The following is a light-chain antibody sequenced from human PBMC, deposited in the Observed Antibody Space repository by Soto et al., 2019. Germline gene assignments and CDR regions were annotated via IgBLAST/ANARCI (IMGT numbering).Light chain of an antibody. J-gene: IGLJ2*01. CDR2: EVS. V-gene: IGLV2-8*01. CDR3: SSSAASNTLVV. CDR1: SSDVGGYNY. Sequence: QSALTQPPSASGSPGQSVTISCTGTSSDVGGYNYVSWYQQHPGKAPKLMIYEVSKRPSGVPDRFSGSKSGNTASLTVSGLQDADEADYYCSSSAASNTLVVFGGGTKLTVL.